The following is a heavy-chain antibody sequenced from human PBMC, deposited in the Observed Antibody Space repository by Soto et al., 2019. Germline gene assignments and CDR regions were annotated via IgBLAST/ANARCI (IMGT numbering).Heavy chain of an antibody. CDR1: GGSISSDEYC. V-gene: IGHV4-30-4*01. CDR2: IYNRGST. J-gene: IGHJ4*02. D-gene: IGHD1-26*01. CDR3: ARGPSGDKVDY. Sequence: QVQLQESGPGLVEPSQTVSLTCTVSGGSISSDEYCWSWIRQTPGKGLEWIGHIYNRGSTYSNPSRKRRVTLSVDTSKNQFSLKLSSVTAADTAVYYCARGPSGDKVDYWGQGTLVTVSS.